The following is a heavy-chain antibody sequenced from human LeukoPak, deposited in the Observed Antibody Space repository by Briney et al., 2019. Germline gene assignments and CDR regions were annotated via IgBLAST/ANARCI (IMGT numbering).Heavy chain of an antibody. CDR2: IYYSGST. D-gene: IGHD6-6*01. V-gene: IGHV4-39*01. CDR3: ARLDSYGYISSPHGGWFDP. CDR1: GGFISSSSYY. J-gene: IGHJ5*02. Sequence: SETLSLTCTVSGGFISSSSYYWGWIRQPPGKGLEWIGSIYYSGSTYYNPSLKSRVTISVDTSKNQFSLKLSSVTAADTAVYYCARLDSYGYISSPHGGWFDPWGQGTLVTVSS.